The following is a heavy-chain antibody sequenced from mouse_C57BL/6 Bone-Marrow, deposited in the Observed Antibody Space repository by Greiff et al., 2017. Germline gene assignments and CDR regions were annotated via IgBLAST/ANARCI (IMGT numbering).Heavy chain of an antibody. Sequence: EVQLQQSGTVLARPGASVKMSCKTSGYTFTSYWMHWVKQRPGQGLEWIGAIYPGNSDTSYNQKFKGKAKLTAVTSTSTAYMELSRLTNEDSAVYYCTREWLLRAMDYWGQGTSVTVSS. D-gene: IGHD2-3*01. V-gene: IGHV1-5*01. CDR2: IYPGNSDT. CDR3: TREWLLRAMDY. J-gene: IGHJ4*01. CDR1: GYTFTSYW.